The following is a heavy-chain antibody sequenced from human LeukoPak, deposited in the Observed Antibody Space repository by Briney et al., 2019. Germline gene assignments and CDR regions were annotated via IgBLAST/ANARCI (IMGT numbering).Heavy chain of an antibody. V-gene: IGHV4-34*01. D-gene: IGHD5-12*01. CDR3: ARGNKYGGYSFDY. J-gene: IGHJ4*02. CDR2: INHSGST. Sequence: PSETLSLTCAVYGGSSSGYYWSWIRQPPGKGLEWIGEINHSGSTTYNPSLQSRVTMSVDTSRNQFSLEMNSVTAADTAMYFCARGNKYGGYSFDYWGQGALVTVSS. CDR1: GGSSSGYY.